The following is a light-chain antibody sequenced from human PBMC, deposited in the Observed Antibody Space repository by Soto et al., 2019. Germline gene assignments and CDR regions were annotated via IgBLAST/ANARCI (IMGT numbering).Light chain of an antibody. J-gene: IGKJ5*01. CDR2: DTS. CDR3: HQRNK. Sequence: EIVLTQSPGTLSLSPGERVILSYRASQAVSSSYLAWYQQIPGQPPRLLIYDTSNRVTGIPARFSGSRSGTDFTLTISSLEPEDFAVYFCHQRNKFGQGTRLEIK. V-gene: IGKV3D-20*02. CDR1: QAVSSSY.